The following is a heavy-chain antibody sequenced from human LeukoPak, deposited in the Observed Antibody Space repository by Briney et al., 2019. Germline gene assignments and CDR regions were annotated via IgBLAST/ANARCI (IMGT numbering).Heavy chain of an antibody. J-gene: IGHJ3*02. CDR3: AQERRDGYKDDAFDI. CDR1: GFTFSSYS. V-gene: IGHV3-21*01. CDR2: ISSSSSYI. D-gene: IGHD5-24*01. Sequence: GGSLRLSCAASGFTFSSYSMNWVRQAPGKGLEWVSSISSSSSYIYYADSVKGRFTISRDSVKSTVYLQMNSLRTEDTAVYYCAQERRDGYKDDAFDIWGQGTLVTVSS.